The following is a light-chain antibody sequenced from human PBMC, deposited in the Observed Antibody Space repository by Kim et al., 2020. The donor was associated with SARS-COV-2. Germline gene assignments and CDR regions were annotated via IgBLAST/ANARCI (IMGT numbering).Light chain of an antibody. Sequence: PGSFSCRFSQSHVSSDRNTCVYWFQQRPGQSPRRLFSKVSNRDSGVPERFSGSRSGTDFTLKISRVEGEDVVVYYCMQGTHWPPYTFGQGTKLEIK. J-gene: IGKJ2*01. CDR3: MQGTHWPPYT. CDR1: QSHVSSDRNTC. V-gene: IGKV2-30*01. CDR2: KVS.